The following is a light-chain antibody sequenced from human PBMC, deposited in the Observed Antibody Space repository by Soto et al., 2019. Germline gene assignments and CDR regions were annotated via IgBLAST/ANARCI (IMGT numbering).Light chain of an antibody. CDR1: SSNIGSNY. CDR3: AAWDDSLSGVV. V-gene: IGLV1-47*01. J-gene: IGLJ2*01. Sequence: QSVLTQPPSASGTPGQRVTIPCSGSSSNIGSNYVYWYQQLPGTVPQLLIYRNSEPPSGVPDRFSGSKSGTSASLAISGLRSEDEADYYCAAWDDSLSGVVFGGETKLTGL. CDR2: RNS.